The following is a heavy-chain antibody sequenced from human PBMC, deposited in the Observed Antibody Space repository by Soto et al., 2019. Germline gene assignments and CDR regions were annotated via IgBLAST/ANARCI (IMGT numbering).Heavy chain of an antibody. CDR3: ARIKIVGILTYYMDV. V-gene: IGHV4-39*01. D-gene: IGHD3-3*01. Sequence: QLQLQESGPGLVKPSETLSLSCTVSGDSISTSSSYYWGWIRQPPGKGLEWIANMYYSGSTYYNPSLKSRVTISLETSKIQFSLKLNSVTAADTAVYYCARIKIVGILTYYMDVWGKGTTVTVSS. J-gene: IGHJ6*03. CDR1: GDSISTSSSYY. CDR2: MYYSGST.